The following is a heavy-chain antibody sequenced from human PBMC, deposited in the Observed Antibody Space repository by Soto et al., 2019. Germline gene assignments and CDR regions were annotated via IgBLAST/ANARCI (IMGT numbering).Heavy chain of an antibody. V-gene: IGHV1-8*01. J-gene: IGHJ6*02. CDR3: ARVHVFCSSTSCYTDGMDV. D-gene: IGHD2-2*02. CDR1: GYTFTSYD. CDR2: MNPNSGNT. Sequence: GASVKVSCKASGYTFTSYDINWVRQATGQGLEWMGWMNPNSGNTGYAQKFQGRVTMTRNPSTSTAYRELSSLRSEDTAVYYCARVHVFCSSTSCYTDGMDVWGQGTTVTVSS.